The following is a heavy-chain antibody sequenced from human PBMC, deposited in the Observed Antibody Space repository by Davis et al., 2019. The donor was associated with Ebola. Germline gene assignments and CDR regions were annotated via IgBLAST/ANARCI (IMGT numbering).Heavy chain of an antibody. J-gene: IGHJ4*02. CDR1: GGSFSGYY. Sequence: PGGSLSLTCAVYGGSFSGYYWSWIRQPPGKGLEWIGEINHSGSTNYNPSLKSRVTISVDRSKNQFSLKLSSVTAADTAVYYCARGEHYYDSSGYYSGHYFDYWGQGTLVTVSS. CDR2: INHSGST. V-gene: IGHV4-34*01. D-gene: IGHD3-22*01. CDR3: ARGEHYYDSSGYYSGHYFDY.